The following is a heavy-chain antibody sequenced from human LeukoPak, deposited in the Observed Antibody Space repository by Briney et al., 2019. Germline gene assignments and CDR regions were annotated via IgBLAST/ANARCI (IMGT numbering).Heavy chain of an antibody. V-gene: IGHV3-30*03. Sequence: GGSLRLSCAASGFTFSSYGMHWVRQAPGKGLEWVAVISYDGSNKYYADSVKGRFTVSRDNSRNTAYLQMNGLRAEDTAIYFCSIGRERDDSSRVFWGQGTLVTVSS. D-gene: IGHD6-13*01. CDR2: ISYDGSNK. CDR3: SIGRERDDSSRVF. CDR1: GFTFSSYG. J-gene: IGHJ4*02.